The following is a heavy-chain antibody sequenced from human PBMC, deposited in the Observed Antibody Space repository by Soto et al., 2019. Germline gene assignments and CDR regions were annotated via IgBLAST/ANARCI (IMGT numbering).Heavy chain of an antibody. Sequence: SETLSLTCAVYGGSFSDYYWNWIRQPPGKGLEWIGEINHSGSTNYNPSLKSRVTISVDTSKNQFSLKLTSVTAADTAVYYCARGRVVRVIIYYYGMDVWGQGTTVTVSS. V-gene: IGHV4-34*01. CDR1: GGSFSDYY. D-gene: IGHD3-10*01. CDR3: ARGRVVRVIIYYYGMDV. CDR2: INHSGST. J-gene: IGHJ6*02.